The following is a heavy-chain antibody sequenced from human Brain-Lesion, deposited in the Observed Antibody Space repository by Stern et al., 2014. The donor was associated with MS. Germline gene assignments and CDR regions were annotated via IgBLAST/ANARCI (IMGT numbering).Heavy chain of an antibody. V-gene: IGHV4-31*03. J-gene: IGHJ5*02. CDR3: ARVGVYVQTGWFDP. CDR1: GGSISSGGYY. D-gene: IGHD2-8*01. CDR2: IHYSGST. Sequence: QVQLQESGPGLVKPSQTLSLTCTVSGGSISSGGYYWSWIRQHPGKGLEWIGYIHYSGSTYYNSALKSRVTISRVTSKNQFSLNLNSVTAADTAVYYCARVGVYVQTGWFDPWGQGALVTVSS.